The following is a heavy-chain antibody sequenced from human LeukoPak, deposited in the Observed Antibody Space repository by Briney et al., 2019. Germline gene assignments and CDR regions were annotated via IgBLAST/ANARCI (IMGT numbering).Heavy chain of an antibody. CDR2: ISGSGGST. CDR1: GFTFSSYA. CDR3: ATDVPCRLWCMPPAFEWFDH. V-gene: IGHV3-23*01. Sequence: SGGSLRLSCAASGFTFSSYAMGWVRQAPGKGLEWVSAISGSGGSTYYADSVKGRFTISRDNSKNTLSLQMNSMRAEDTAVYYCATDVPCRLWCMPPAFEWFDHWGQGTLVTVSS. D-gene: IGHD2-8*02. J-gene: IGHJ5*02.